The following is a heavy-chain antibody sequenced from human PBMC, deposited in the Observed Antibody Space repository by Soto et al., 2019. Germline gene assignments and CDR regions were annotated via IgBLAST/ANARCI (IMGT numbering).Heavy chain of an antibody. CDR1: GGPFSRYA. D-gene: IGHD3-9*01. V-gene: IGHV1-69*13. J-gene: IGHJ6*01. Sequence: SVKVYFKASGGPFSRYAISFVRQAPGQGLEWMGGIIPIFGTANYAQKFQGRVTITADESTSTAYMELSSLRSEDTAVYYCARVPYHDILTGPSYYYGMDVWGQGTPVTVSS. CDR3: ARVPYHDILTGPSYYYGMDV. CDR2: IIPIFGTA.